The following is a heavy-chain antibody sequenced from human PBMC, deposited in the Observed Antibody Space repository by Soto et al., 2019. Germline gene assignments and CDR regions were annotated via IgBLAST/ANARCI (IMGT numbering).Heavy chain of an antibody. CDR1: GFTFSSSA. Sequence: GGSLRLSCSASGFTFSSSAMHWVRQAPGKGLEYVSAISSNGGNTYYADSVKGRFTISRDNSKNTLYLQMSSLRAEDTAVYYCVKGRPVVVAAYFDYWGPGALVTVSS. V-gene: IGHV3-64D*06. CDR3: VKGRPVVVAAYFDY. J-gene: IGHJ4*02. D-gene: IGHD2-15*01. CDR2: ISSNGGNT.